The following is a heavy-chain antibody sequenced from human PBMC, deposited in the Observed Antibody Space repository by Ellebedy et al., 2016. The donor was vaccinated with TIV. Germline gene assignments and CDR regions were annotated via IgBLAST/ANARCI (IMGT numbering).Heavy chain of an antibody. CDR2: IHTGGDT. Sequence: GESLKISCAASGFTVSYTYMSWVRQAPGKGLEWVSVIHTGGDTYYADSVKGRFTISRDSSKNTLYLQMDSLRAEDTAVYYCATNLRSVHFDYWGQGTQVTVSS. J-gene: IGHJ4*02. CDR3: ATNLRSVHFDY. CDR1: GFTVSYTY. V-gene: IGHV3-66*01. D-gene: IGHD3-3*01.